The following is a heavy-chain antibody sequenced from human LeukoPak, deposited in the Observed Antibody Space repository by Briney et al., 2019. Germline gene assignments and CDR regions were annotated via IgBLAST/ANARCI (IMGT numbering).Heavy chain of an antibody. CDR1: GGSISSYY. V-gene: IGHV4-59*08. J-gene: IGHJ4*02. Sequence: SETLSLTCTVSGGSISSYYWSWIRQPPGKGLEWIGYIYYSGSTNYNPSLKSRVTISVDTSKNQFSLKLDSVTAADTAVYYCARGRDGYKLGALDYWGQGTLVTVSS. CDR2: IYYSGST. D-gene: IGHD5-24*01. CDR3: ARGRDGYKLGALDY.